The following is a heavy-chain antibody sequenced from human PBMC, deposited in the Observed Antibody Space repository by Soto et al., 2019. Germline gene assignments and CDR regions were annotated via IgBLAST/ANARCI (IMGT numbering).Heavy chain of an antibody. V-gene: IGHV1-69*01. CDR3: ASSYYDYVWWSYQTATDFDH. Sequence: QVQLVQSGAEVKKPGSSVKVSCKASGGTFSSYAISWVRQAPGQGLEWMGGIIPIFGTANYAQKFQGRVTITADESTSTAYMELSSLRSEDTAVYYCASSYYDYVWWSYQTATDFDHWGQGTLVTVSS. D-gene: IGHD3-16*02. CDR2: IIPIFGTA. CDR1: GGTFSSYA. J-gene: IGHJ4*02.